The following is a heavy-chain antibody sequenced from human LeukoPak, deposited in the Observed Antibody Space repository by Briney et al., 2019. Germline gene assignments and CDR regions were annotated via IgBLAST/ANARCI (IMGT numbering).Heavy chain of an antibody. D-gene: IGHD1-26*01. J-gene: IGHJ6*03. CDR2: INSDGSST. CDR1: GFTFSSYW. Sequence: GGSLRLSCAASGFTFSSYWMHWVRQAPGKGLVWVSRINSDGSSTSYADSVKGRFTISRDNAKNTLYLQMNSLRAEDTAVYYCARVIVGATRYYYYYVDVWGKGTTVTVSS. CDR3: ARVIVGATRYYYYYVDV. V-gene: IGHV3-74*01.